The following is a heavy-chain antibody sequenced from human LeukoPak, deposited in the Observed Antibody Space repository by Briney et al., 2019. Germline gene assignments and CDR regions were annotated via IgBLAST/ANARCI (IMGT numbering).Heavy chain of an antibody. CDR2: INPNSGGT. V-gene: IGHV1-2*02. CDR3: ASGYYDSSGYLGYYYYYMDV. Sequence: ASVKVSCKASGYTFTGYYMHWVRQAPGQGLEWMGWINPNSGGTNYAQKFQGRVTMTRDTSISTAYMELSRLRSDDTAVYYCASGYYDSSGYLGYYYYYMDVWGKGTTVTVSS. D-gene: IGHD3-22*01. CDR1: GYTFTGYY. J-gene: IGHJ6*03.